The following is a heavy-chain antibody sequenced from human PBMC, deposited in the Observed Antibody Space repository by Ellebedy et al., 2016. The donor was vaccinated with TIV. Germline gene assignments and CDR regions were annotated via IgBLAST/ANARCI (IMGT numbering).Heavy chain of an antibody. J-gene: IGHJ6*02. CDR3: ARYCSGGSCYPDLRGMDV. Sequence: SETLSLXXTVSGGSISSSSYYWGWIRQPPGKGLEWIGSIYYSGSTYYNPSLKSRVTISVDTSKNQFSLKLSSVTAADTAVYYCARYCSGGSCYPDLRGMDVWGQGTTVTVSS. V-gene: IGHV4-39*01. CDR2: IYYSGST. CDR1: GGSISSSSYY. D-gene: IGHD2-15*01.